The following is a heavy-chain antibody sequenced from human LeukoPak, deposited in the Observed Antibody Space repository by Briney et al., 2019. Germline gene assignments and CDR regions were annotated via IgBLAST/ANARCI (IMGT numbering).Heavy chain of an antibody. Sequence: GESLKISCKGSGYSFTSYWIGWVRQMPGKGQEWMGIIYPGDSDTRYSPSFQGQVTISADKSISTAYLQWSSLKDSDTAMYYCARSITIFGVVRKFDAFDIWGQGTMVTVSS. D-gene: IGHD3-3*01. V-gene: IGHV5-51*01. CDR2: IYPGDSDT. J-gene: IGHJ3*02. CDR1: GYSFTSYW. CDR3: ARSITIFGVVRKFDAFDI.